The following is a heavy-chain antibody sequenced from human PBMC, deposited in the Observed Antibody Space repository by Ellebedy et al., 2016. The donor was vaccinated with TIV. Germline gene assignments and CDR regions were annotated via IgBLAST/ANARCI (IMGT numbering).Heavy chain of an antibody. CDR2: ISGSGTTT. D-gene: IGHD2-15*01. CDR1: GFTFSDDY. CDR3: ARPDIVVVAGLGEHYFDY. Sequence: GGSLRLSXAASGFTFSDDYMNWIRQAPGKGLEWLSYISGSGTTTKYADSVKGRFTISRDNAKKSLYLQMNSLRAEDTAVYYCARPDIVVVAGLGEHYFDYWGQGSLVTVSS. V-gene: IGHV3-11*01. J-gene: IGHJ4*02.